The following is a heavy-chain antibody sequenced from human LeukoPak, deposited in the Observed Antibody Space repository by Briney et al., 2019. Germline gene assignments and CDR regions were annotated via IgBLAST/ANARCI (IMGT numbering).Heavy chain of an antibody. CDR2: INHSGST. J-gene: IGHJ4*02. D-gene: IGHD3-16*02. CDR1: GGSISSIIYY. V-gene: IGHV4-39*07. Sequence: SETLSLTCTVSGGSISSIIYYWSWIRQPPGKGLEWIGEINHSGSTNYNPSLKSRVTISVDTSKNQFSLKLSSVTAADTAVYYCARGRAGDYDYVWGSYRYKDYFDYWGQGTLVTVSS. CDR3: ARGRAGDYDYVWGSYRYKDYFDY.